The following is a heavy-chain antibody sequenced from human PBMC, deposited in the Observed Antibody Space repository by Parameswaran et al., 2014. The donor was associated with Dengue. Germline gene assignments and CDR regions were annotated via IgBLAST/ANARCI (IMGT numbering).Heavy chain of an antibody. CDR3: AKGVPRRPYYDFWSGYYLDY. CDR1: GFTFSSYA. Sequence: GESLKISCAASGFTFSSYAMSWVRQAPGKGLEWVSSLSGSSTYHAGSVKGRFSISRDNSKNTLYLQLNSLRAEDTAVYYCAKGVPRRPYYDFWSGYYLDYWGQGTLVTVSS. V-gene: IGHV3-23*01. D-gene: IGHD3-3*01. J-gene: IGHJ4*02. CDR2: LSGSST.